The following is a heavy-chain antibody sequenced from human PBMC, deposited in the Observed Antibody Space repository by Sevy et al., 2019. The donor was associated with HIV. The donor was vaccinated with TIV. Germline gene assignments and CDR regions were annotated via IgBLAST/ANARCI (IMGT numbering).Heavy chain of an antibody. D-gene: IGHD2-15*01. Sequence: GGSLRLSCAASGFTFSSYSMNWVRQAPGKGLEWVSSISSSSSYIYYADSVKGRFTISRDNAKNSLYLQMNSLRAEDTAVYYCARDGVEGATDFDYWGQGTLVTVSS. CDR3: ARDGVEGATDFDY. CDR2: ISSSSSYI. V-gene: IGHV3-21*01. CDR1: GFTFSSYS. J-gene: IGHJ4*02.